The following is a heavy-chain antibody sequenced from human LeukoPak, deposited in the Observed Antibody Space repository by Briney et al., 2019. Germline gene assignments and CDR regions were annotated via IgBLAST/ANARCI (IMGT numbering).Heavy chain of an antibody. CDR1: GYTFTSHG. CDR3: ARDKVEMATIFDY. V-gene: IGHV1-18*01. D-gene: IGHD5-24*01. J-gene: IGHJ4*02. Sequence: ASVKVSCKASGYTFTSHGISWVRQAPGQGLEWIKGISAYNGNTEYAQKFQGRVTMTTDTSTSTAYMELRSLRSDDTAVYYCARDKVEMATIFDYWGQGTLVTVSS. CDR2: ISAYNGNT.